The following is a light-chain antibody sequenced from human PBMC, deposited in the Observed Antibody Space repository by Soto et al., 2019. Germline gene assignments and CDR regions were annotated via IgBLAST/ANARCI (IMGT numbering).Light chain of an antibody. CDR2: GVS. J-gene: IGKJ1*01. CDR1: ESVGSH. Sequence: DTVMTQSPATLSLSPGETATLSCRASESVGSHLAWYQQIPGQAPRLLIYGVSTRATGIPARFRGSGPETEFTLTISSLQSEDFGVYFCQQYDNWPPWTFGQGTKVEI. CDR3: QQYDNWPPWT. V-gene: IGKV3-15*01.